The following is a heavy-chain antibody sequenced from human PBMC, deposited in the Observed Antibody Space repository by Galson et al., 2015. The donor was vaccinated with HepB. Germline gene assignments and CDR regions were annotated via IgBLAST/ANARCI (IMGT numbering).Heavy chain of an antibody. CDR1: GFTFSSYA. J-gene: IGHJ5*02. CDR2: ISYDGSNK. D-gene: IGHD3-16*01. CDR3: AGTNTGWGRDWFDP. Sequence: SLRLSCAASGFTFSSYAMHWVRQAPGKGLEWVAVISYDGSNKYYADSVKGRFTISRDNSKNTLYLQMNSLRAEDTAVYYCAGTNTGWGRDWFDPWGQGTLVTVSS. V-gene: IGHV3-30*04.